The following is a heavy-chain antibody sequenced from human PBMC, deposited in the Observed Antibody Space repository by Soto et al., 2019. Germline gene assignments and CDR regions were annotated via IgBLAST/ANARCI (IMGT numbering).Heavy chain of an antibody. D-gene: IGHD6-19*01. CDR3: ARTHTGYSSGGYYYDMAV. CDR1: DYTVTSYG. Sequence: ASVKVSCRASDYTVTSYGISWVRQAPGQGPEWMGWISAYNSNTNYAQKLQGRVTMTTDTSTSTAYMELRSLRSDDTAVYYCARTHTGYSSGGYYYDMAVWGQGTTVTVSS. J-gene: IGHJ6*02. CDR2: ISAYNSNT. V-gene: IGHV1-18*01.